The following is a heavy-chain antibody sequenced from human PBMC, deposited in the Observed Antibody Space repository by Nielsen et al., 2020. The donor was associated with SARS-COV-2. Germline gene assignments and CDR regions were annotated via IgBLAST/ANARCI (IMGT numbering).Heavy chain of an antibody. V-gene: IGHV2-70*11. CDR2: IDWDDDK. CDR3: ARILYYDSSGYYYFDY. CDR1: GFSLSTSGMC. Sequence: SGPTLVKPTQTLTLTCTFSGFSLSTSGMCVSWIRQPPGKALEWLARIDWDDDKYYSTSLKTRLTISKDTSKNQVVLTMTNMDPVDTATYYCARILYYDSSGYYYFDYWGQGTLVTVSS. J-gene: IGHJ4*02. D-gene: IGHD3-22*01.